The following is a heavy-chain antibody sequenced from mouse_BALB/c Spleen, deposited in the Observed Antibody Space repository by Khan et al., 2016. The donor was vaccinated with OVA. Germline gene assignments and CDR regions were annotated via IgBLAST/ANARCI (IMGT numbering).Heavy chain of an antibody. CDR3: ARNGIPTWFAY. CDR2: IDPFNGST. J-gene: IGHJ3*01. V-gene: IGHV1S135*01. Sequence: IQLVQSGPELMKPGASVKMSCKASDSSFTDYYMHWMKQSHGKSLEWIGYIDPFNGSTTYNQKFKGKATLTVDKSSSTAYMHLNSLTSEDSAVYYCARNGIPTWFAYWGQGTLVTVSA. D-gene: IGHD4-1*01. CDR1: DSSFTDYY.